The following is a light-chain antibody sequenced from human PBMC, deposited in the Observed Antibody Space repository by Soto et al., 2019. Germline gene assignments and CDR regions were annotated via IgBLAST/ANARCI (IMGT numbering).Light chain of an antibody. CDR1: QGISSR. CDR3: QQANSVPLT. J-gene: IGKJ4*02. V-gene: IGKV1-12*01. CDR2: AAS. Sequence: DIQMTQSPSSVSASVGDRVTITCRASQGISSRLAWYQQKPGQAPNLLIYAASNVQSGVPSRFSGSGSETDFTLTIGSLQPEDFATYYCQQANSVPLTFGGGTKVEIK.